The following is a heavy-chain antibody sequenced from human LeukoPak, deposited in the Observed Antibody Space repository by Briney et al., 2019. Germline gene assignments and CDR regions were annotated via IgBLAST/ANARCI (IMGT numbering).Heavy chain of an antibody. CDR3: ARRSFEYSSTGDFDY. V-gene: IGHV4-59*08. D-gene: IGHD6-6*01. CDR2: IHYSGST. Sequence: SETLSLTCTVSGGSISSYYWSWIRQPPGKGLEWIGYIHYSGSTNYNPSLKSRVTISLDTSKNQFSLKLSSATAADTAVYYCARRSFEYSSTGDFDYWGQGTLVTVSS. J-gene: IGHJ4*02. CDR1: GGSISSYY.